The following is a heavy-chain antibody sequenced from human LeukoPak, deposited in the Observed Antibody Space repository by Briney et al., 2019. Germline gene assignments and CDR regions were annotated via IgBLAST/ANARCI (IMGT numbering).Heavy chain of an antibody. V-gene: IGHV5-51*01. CDR2: IYPGDSDT. CDR1: GYSFSSYG. Sequence: GESLKISCKGSGYSFSSYGIGWVRQMPGKGLEWMGIIYPGDSDTRYSPSFQGQVTISADKSISTAYLQWSILKASDTAMYYCARRDGYDSTTFDYWGQGTLVTVSS. J-gene: IGHJ4*02. D-gene: IGHD5-24*01. CDR3: ARRDGYDSTTFDY.